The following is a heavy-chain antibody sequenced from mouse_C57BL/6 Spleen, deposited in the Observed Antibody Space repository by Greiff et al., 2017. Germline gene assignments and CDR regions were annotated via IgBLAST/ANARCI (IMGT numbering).Heavy chain of an antibody. J-gene: IGHJ4*01. CDR2: IYPGDGDT. CDR3: ATHYGSSYDAMDY. D-gene: IGHD1-1*01. V-gene: IGHV1-82*01. Sequence: QVHVKQSGPELVKPGASVKISCKASGYAFSSSWMNWVKQRPGKGLEWIGRIYPGDGDTNYNGKFKGKATLTADKSSSTAYMQLSSLTSEDSAVYFCATHYGSSYDAMDYWGQGTSVTVSS. CDR1: GYAFSSSW.